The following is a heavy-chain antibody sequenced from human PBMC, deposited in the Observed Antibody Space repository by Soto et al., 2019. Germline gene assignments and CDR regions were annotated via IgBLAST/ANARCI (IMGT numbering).Heavy chain of an antibody. D-gene: IGHD3-10*01. V-gene: IGHV4-61*01. CDR1: GGAVRSPTHY. CDR3: ATNTSGRGWFES. CDR2: IYYIGTT. J-gene: IGHJ5*01. Sequence: QVRLQESGPGLAKPSETLSLTCTVSGGAVRSPTHYWSWTRQSPGEGLAWIGNIYYIGTTDYNPSHQSRVTILVDTPRNQFSLRLTSLTVADTAMYYCATNTSGRGWFESWGRGTLVVVSS.